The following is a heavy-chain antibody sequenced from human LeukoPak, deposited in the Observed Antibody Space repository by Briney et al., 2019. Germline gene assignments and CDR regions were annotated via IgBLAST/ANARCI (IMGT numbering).Heavy chain of an antibody. CDR3: ARGVPGYLEWRYYFDY. Sequence: PSETLSLTCTVSGGSISSHYWSWIRQPPGKGLEWIGYICYSGSTNYNPSLKSRVTISVDTSKNQFPLKLSSVTAADTAVYYCARGVPGYLEWRYYFDYWGQGSLVTVSS. CDR1: GGSISSHY. V-gene: IGHV4-59*11. D-gene: IGHD3-3*01. J-gene: IGHJ4*02. CDR2: ICYSGST.